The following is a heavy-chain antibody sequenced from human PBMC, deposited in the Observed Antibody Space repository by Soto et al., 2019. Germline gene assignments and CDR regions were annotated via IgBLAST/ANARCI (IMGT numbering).Heavy chain of an antibody. CDR3: AGMVRGVTNWLNP. Sequence: TLSLTCTVSGGAISSGDYYWSWIRQPPGKGLEWIGYIYYSGSTYYNPSLKSRVTISVDTSKNQFSLKLSSVTAADTAVYYCAGMVRGVTNWLNPLGQGTLVTVSS. J-gene: IGHJ5*02. D-gene: IGHD3-10*01. V-gene: IGHV4-30-4*01. CDR1: GGAISSGDYY. CDR2: IYYSGST.